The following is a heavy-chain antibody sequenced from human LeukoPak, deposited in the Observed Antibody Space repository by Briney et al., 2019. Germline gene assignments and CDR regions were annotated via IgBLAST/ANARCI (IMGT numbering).Heavy chain of an antibody. CDR1: GFTFSSYG. D-gene: IGHD5-18*01. CDR2: ISYDGSNK. J-gene: IGHJ4*02. CDR3: ARVGIQLWSALDY. V-gene: IGHV3-30*03. Sequence: GRSLRLSCAASGFTFSSYGMHWVRQAPGKGLEWVAVISYDGSNKYYADSVKGRFTIPRDNSKNTLYLQMNSLRAEDTAVYYCARVGIQLWSALDYWGQGTLVTVSS.